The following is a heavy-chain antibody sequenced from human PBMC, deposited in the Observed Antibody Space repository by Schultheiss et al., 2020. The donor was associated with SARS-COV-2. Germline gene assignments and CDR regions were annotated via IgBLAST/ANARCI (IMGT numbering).Heavy chain of an antibody. Sequence: GGSLRLSCAAFGFTFSNAWMSWVRQAPGKGLEWVGRIKSKTDGGTTDYAAPVKGRFTISRDDSKNTLYLQMNSLKTEVTAVYYCTTARYYGEAFDIWGQGTMVTVSS. V-gene: IGHV3-15*01. CDR3: TTARYYGEAFDI. CDR2: IKSKTDGGTT. D-gene: IGHD2/OR15-2a*01. CDR1: GFTFSNAW. J-gene: IGHJ3*02.